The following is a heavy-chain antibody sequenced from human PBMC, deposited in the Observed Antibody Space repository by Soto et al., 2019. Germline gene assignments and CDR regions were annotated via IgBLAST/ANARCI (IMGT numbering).Heavy chain of an antibody. D-gene: IGHD4-17*01. CDR3: ARLRRQRFDY. CDR1: GGSISSGDYY. Sequence: SETLSLTCTVSGGSISSGDYYWSWIRQPPGKGLEWIGYIYYSGSTYYNPSLKSRVTISVDTSKNQFSLKLSSATAADTAVYYCARLRRQRFDYWGQGTLVTVSS. J-gene: IGHJ4*02. V-gene: IGHV4-30-4*01. CDR2: IYYSGST.